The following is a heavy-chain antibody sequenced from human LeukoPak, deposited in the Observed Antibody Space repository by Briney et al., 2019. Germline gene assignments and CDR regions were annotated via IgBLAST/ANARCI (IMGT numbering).Heavy chain of an antibody. CDR2: IYPGDSDT. CDR1: GYSFTSYW. V-gene: IGHV5-51*01. J-gene: IGHJ5*02. D-gene: IGHD3-10*01. Sequence: EESLKISCKGSGYSFTSYWIGWVRQMPGKGLEWMGIIYPGDSDTRYSPSFQGQVTISADKSISTAYLQWSSLKASDTAMYYCARPGPSGGSKNWFDPWGQGTLVTVSS. CDR3: ARPGPSGGSKNWFDP.